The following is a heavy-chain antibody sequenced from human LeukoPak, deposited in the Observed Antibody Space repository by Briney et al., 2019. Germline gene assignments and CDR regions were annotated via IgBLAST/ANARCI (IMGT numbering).Heavy chain of an antibody. CDR2: IYHSGST. D-gene: IGHD4-17*01. J-gene: IGHJ4*02. CDR3: ARGGDYGDYVFHY. Sequence: PSETLSLTCAVYGGSFSDYYWTWIRQPPGKGLEWIGEIYHSGSTNYNPSLKSRVTISVDTSKNQFSLKLYSVTAADTAVYYCARGGDYGDYVFHYWGQETLVTVSS. V-gene: IGHV4-34*01. CDR1: GGSFSDYY.